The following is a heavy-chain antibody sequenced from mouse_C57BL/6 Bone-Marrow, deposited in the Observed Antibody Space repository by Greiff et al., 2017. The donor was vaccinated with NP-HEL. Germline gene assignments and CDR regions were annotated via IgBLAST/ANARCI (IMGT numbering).Heavy chain of an antibody. CDR2: IWWDDDK. D-gene: IGHD1-1*01. J-gene: IGHJ2*01. V-gene: IGHV8-8*01. CDR3: ARMRDYGSPYYFDY. CDR1: GFSLSTFGMG. Sequence: QVTLKVCGPGILQPSQTLSLTCSFSGFSLSTFGMGVGWIRQPSGKGLEWLAHIWWDDDKYYNPALKSRLPISKDTSKNQVFLKIANVDTADTATYYCARMRDYGSPYYFDYWGQGTTLTVSS.